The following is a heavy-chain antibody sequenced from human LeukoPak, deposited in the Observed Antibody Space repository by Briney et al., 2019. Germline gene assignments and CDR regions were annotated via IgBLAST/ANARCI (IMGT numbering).Heavy chain of an antibody. D-gene: IGHD6-13*01. Sequence: GASVKVSCKASGGTFSSYAISWVRQAPGQGLEWMGRIIPILGIANYAQKFQGRVTITADKSTSTAYMELSSLRSEDTAVYYCARDVAGYSSSWHHWGQGTLVTVSS. J-gene: IGHJ5*02. V-gene: IGHV1-69*04. CDR1: GGTFSSYA. CDR2: IIPILGIA. CDR3: ARDVAGYSSSWHH.